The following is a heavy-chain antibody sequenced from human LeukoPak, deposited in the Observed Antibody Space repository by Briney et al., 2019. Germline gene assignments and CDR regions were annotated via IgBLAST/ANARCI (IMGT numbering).Heavy chain of an antibody. D-gene: IGHD3-9*01. J-gene: IGHJ4*02. Sequence: GGSLKLSCAASGFTASSNYMSWVRQAPGKGLVWVSRVKYDGSTTTYADSVKGRFTISRDNAKNILYLQMNSLRVEDTAVYYCARDLDWLLFDYWGQGTLVTVSS. CDR3: ARDLDWLLFDY. CDR1: GFTASSNY. V-gene: IGHV3-74*01. CDR2: VKYDGSTT.